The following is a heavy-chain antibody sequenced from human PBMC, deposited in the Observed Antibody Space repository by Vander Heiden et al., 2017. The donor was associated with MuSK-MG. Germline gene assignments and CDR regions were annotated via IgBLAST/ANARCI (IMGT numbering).Heavy chain of an antibody. CDR2: IFHSGGT. CDR1: GYSITSGYY. Sequence: QVQLQESGPGLVKPSETLSLTCGVSGYSITSGYYWGWIRQPPGKGLEWIANIFHSGGTSYNPSLKSRVTISVATSKNQFSLKLSSVTAADTAVYYCARRGPGAYFDYWGHGTLVTVSS. J-gene: IGHJ4*01. CDR3: ARRGPGAYFDY. D-gene: IGHD3-10*01. V-gene: IGHV4-38-2*01.